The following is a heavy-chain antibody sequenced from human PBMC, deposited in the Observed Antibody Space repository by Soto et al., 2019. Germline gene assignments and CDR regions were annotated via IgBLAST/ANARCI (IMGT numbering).Heavy chain of an antibody. V-gene: IGHV1-18*01. CDR2: ISAYNGNR. CDR3: ARLYCISTSCYLGMDV. CDR1: GYTFTSYG. Sequence: ASVKVSCKASGYTFTSYGISWVRQAPGQGLEWMGWISAYNGNRNYVQKLQGRVTMTTDTSTSTAYMELRSLRSDDTAVYYCARLYCISTSCYLGMDVWGQGTTVTVSS. D-gene: IGHD2-2*01. J-gene: IGHJ6*02.